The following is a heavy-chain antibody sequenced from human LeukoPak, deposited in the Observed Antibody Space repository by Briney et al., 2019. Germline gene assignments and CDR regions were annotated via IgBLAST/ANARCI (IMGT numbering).Heavy chain of an antibody. V-gene: IGHV5-51*01. CDR2: IYPGDSDT. Sequence: PGESLKISCQGSGYSFTSYWIGWVRQLPGKGLEWMGIIYPGDSDTRYSPSFQGQVTISADKSISTAYLQWSSLKASDTAMYYCARRLSAAGRYYFDYWGQGTLVTVSS. CDR3: ARRLSAAGRYYFDY. CDR1: GYSFTSYW. J-gene: IGHJ4*02. D-gene: IGHD6-13*01.